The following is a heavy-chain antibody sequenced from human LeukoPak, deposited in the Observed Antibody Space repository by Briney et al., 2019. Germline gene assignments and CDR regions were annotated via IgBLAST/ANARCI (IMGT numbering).Heavy chain of an antibody. CDR2: SHYTGSA. J-gene: IGHJ5*02. CDR3: ARDQLYCSSSSCRNLGWFDP. D-gene: IGHD2-2*01. V-gene: IGHV4-59*12. Sequence: SETLSLTCTISGGSISSYFWSWIRQSPGKGLEWIGYSHYTGSANYKPSLKSRVTISLDPSKKQFSLQMISVTAADTAVYYCARDQLYCSSSSCRNLGWFDPWGQGTLVTVSS. CDR1: GGSISSYF.